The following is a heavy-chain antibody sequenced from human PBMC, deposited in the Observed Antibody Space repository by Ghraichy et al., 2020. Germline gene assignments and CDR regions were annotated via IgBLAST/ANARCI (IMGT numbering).Heavy chain of an antibody. CDR3: ARRRYGSGDDY. CDR1: GGSFSGYY. V-gene: IGHV4-34*01. D-gene: IGHD3-10*01. J-gene: IGHJ4*02. CDR2: INHSGST. Sequence: SETLSLTCAVYGGSFSGYYWSWIRQPPGKGLEWIGEINHSGSTNYNPSLKSRVTISVDTSKNQFSLKLSSVTAADTAVYYCARRRYGSGDDYWGQGTLVTVSS.